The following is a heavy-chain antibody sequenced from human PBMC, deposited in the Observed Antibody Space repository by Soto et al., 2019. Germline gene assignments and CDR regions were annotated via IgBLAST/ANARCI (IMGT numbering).Heavy chain of an antibody. V-gene: IGHV1-18*04. CDR1: GYTFTHYG. J-gene: IGHJ4*02. CDR2: TSADNGDT. CDR3: AIDERGTCTSSICYYFDY. D-gene: IGHD2-2*01. Sequence: QVQLVQSGAEVKEPGASVKVSCKASGYTFTHYGFSWVRQAPVQGLEWLAWTSADNGDTNYAPKLQVRVTLTTDTSTGTAYLELRSLRSDDTAVYYCAIDERGTCTSSICYYFDYWGPGTLVTGSS.